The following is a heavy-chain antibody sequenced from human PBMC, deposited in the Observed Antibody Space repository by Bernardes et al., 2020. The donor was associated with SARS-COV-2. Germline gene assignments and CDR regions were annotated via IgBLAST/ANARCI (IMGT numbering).Heavy chain of an antibody. J-gene: IGHJ3*02. D-gene: IGHD4-4*01. V-gene: IGHV3-30*04. CDR3: ARVATLSNYDAFDI. CDR1: GFTFSSYA. Sequence: GGSLRLSCAASGFTFSSYAMHWVRQAPGKGLEWVAVISYDGSNKYYADSVKGRFTISRDNSKNTLYLQMNSLRAEDTAVYYCARVATLSNYDAFDIWGQGTMVTVSS. CDR2: ISYDGSNK.